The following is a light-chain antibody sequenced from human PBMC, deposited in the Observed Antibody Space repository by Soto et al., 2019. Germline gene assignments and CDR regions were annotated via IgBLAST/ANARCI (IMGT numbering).Light chain of an antibody. Sequence: EIVMTQSPATLPVSPGERATLSCRASESVSSNLAWYQQKPGQAPRLLIYGASTRATGIPARFSGSGSGTEFTLSISSLQSEDFAVYYCHQYNNWPITFGQGTRLEIK. J-gene: IGKJ5*01. CDR2: GAS. CDR3: HQYNNWPIT. V-gene: IGKV3-15*01. CDR1: ESVSSN.